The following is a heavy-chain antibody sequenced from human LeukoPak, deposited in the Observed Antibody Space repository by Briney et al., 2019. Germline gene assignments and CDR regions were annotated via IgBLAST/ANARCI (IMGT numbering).Heavy chain of an antibody. CDR1: GYTFTSYD. CDR3: AMRGDYTGLYIEY. J-gene: IGHJ4*02. CDR2: MNPNSGNT. D-gene: IGHD4-11*01. V-gene: IGHV1-8*01. Sequence: ASVKVSCKASGYTFTSYDINWVRQATGQGPEWMGWMNPNSGNTGYAQKFQGRVTMTRNTSISTAYMELSSLRSEDTAVYYCAMRGDYTGLYIEYWGQGTLVTVSS.